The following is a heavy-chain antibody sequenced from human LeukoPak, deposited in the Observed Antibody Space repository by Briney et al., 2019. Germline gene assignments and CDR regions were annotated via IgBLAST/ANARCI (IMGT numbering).Heavy chain of an antibody. CDR2: ISGSGDNT. CDR3: AKDEKPFMVRGSLGMDV. Sequence: PGGSLRLSCAASGFTFSSYAMSWVRQVPGKGLEWVSVISGSGDNTYYADSVKGRFTISRDNSKNMLYLQMNSLRAEDTAVYYCAKDEKPFMVRGSLGMDVWGQGTTVTVSS. J-gene: IGHJ6*02. D-gene: IGHD3-10*01. CDR1: GFTFSSYA. V-gene: IGHV3-23*01.